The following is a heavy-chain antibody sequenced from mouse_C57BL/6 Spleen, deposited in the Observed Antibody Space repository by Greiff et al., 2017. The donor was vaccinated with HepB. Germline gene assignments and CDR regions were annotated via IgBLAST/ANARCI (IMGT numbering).Heavy chain of an antibody. CDR1: GYAFTNYL. D-gene: IGHD1-1*01. Sequence: QVQLQQSGAELVRPGTSVKVSCKASGYAFTNYLIEWVKQRPGQGLEWIGVINPGSGGTNYNEKFKGKATLTADKSSSTAYMQLSSLTSEDSAVYFCARRGYYGSSYAMDYWGQGTSVTVSS. V-gene: IGHV1-54*01. CDR2: INPGSGGT. J-gene: IGHJ4*01. CDR3: ARRGYYGSSYAMDY.